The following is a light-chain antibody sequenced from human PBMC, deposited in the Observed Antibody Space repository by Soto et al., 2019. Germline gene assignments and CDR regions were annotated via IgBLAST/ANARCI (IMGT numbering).Light chain of an antibody. CDR3: CSYAGSTTEV. Sequence: QSALTQPASVSGSPGQSITISCTGTSSDVGSYNLVSWYQQHPGKAPKLMIYEVSKRPSGVSNRFSGSKSGNTASLTISGLKAEEEADYYCCSYAGSTTEVFGTGTKLTVL. CDR1: SSDVGSYNL. CDR2: EVS. V-gene: IGLV2-23*02. J-gene: IGLJ1*01.